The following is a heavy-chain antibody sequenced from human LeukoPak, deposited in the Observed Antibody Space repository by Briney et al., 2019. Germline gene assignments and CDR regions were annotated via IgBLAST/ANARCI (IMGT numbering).Heavy chain of an antibody. Sequence: SETLSLTCTVSGGSISSSSYYWGWIRQPPGKGLEWIGSIYYSGSTYYNQCPKSRVTISVDTSKNQFSLKLSSVTAADTAVYYCARVVAAAGTFDPWGQGTLVTVSS. CDR2: IYYSGST. V-gene: IGHV4-39*07. CDR3: ARVVAAAGTFDP. CDR1: GGSISSSSYY. J-gene: IGHJ5*02. D-gene: IGHD6-13*01.